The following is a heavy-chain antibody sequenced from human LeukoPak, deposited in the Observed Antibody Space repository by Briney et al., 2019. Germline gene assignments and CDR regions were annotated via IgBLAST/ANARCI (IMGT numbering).Heavy chain of an antibody. Sequence: GGSLRLSCAASGFTFSSYSMNWVRQAPGKGLEWVSSISSSSSYIYYADSVKGRFTISRDNAKNSLYLQMNSLRAEDTAVYYCARDELGHYYYYGMDVWGQGTTVAVSS. J-gene: IGHJ6*02. CDR1: GFTFSSYS. D-gene: IGHD6-13*01. CDR3: ARDELGHYYYYGMDV. V-gene: IGHV3-21*01. CDR2: ISSSSSYI.